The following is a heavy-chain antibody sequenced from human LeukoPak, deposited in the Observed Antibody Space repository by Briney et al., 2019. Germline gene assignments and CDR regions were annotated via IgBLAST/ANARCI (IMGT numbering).Heavy chain of an antibody. V-gene: IGHV3-23*01. J-gene: IGHJ4*02. D-gene: IGHD3-10*01. CDR3: AKSRVVRGVIIPFDY. CDR1: GFTFSSYA. Sequence: GGSLRLSCAASGFTFSSYAMSWVRQAPGKGLEWVSAISGSGGSTYYADSVKGRFTISRDNSKNTLYLQMNSLRAEDTAVYYCAKSRVVRGVIIPFDYWGQGTLVTVSS. CDR2: ISGSGGST.